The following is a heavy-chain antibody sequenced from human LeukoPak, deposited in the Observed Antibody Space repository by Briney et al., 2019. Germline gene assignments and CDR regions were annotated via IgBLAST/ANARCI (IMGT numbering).Heavy chain of an antibody. V-gene: IGHV3-30*02. J-gene: IGHJ4*02. CDR1: GFTFSSYG. CDR3: ARGSLGSSTSSDCCPLDY. CDR2: IRYDGSNK. D-gene: IGHD2-21*01. Sequence: GGSLRLSCAASGFTFSSYGMHWVRQAPGKGLEWVAFIRYDGSNKYYADSVKGRFTISRDNSKNTLYLQMNSLRAEDTAVFYCARGSLGSSTSSDCCPLDYWGQGALVTVSS.